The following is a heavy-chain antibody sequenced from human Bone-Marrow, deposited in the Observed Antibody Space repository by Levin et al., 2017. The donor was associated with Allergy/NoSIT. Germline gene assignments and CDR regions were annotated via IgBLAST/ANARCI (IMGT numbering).Heavy chain of an antibody. CDR3: AREGYICSDNSGYYCDQ. CDR1: GFTFSSYT. D-gene: IGHD3-22*01. CDR2: VTTSSTYI. Sequence: PGGSLRLSCAASGFTFSSYTMNWVRQAPGKGLEWVSSVTTSSTYIYYAASVRGRFTISRDNAKNSLYLQMNSLRAEDTAVYYCAREGYICSDNSGYYCDQWGQGTLVTVSS. V-gene: IGHV3-21*01. J-gene: IGHJ4*02.